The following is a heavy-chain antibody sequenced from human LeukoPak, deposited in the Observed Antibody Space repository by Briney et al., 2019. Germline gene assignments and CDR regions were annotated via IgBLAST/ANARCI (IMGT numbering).Heavy chain of an antibody. CDR3: AIGPFRNVETAMVASRLDP. CDR2: IDSDSGAT. D-gene: IGHD5-18*01. V-gene: IGHV1-2*02. CDR1: GYTFTGYY. J-gene: IGHJ5*02. Sequence: ASLKVSCKASGYTFTGYYIHWVRQAPGQGLEWMGWIDSDSGATNYPQKFQGRVTMTRDTSITTAYMELRRPRSDDTAVYYCAIGPFRNVETAMVASRLDPWGQGTLVTVS.